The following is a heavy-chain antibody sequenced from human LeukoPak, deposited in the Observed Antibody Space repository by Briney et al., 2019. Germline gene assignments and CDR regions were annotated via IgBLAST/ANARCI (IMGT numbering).Heavy chain of an antibody. CDR1: GYTFTSYD. Sequence: ASVKVSCKASGYTFTSYDINWVRQATGQGLGWMGWMNPISGNTGYAQKFQGRVTMTRNTSISTAYMELSSLRSEDTAVYYCAKSRYSSSWYPLYNWFDPWGQGTLVTVSS. CDR2: MNPISGNT. V-gene: IGHV1-8*01. CDR3: AKSRYSSSWYPLYNWFDP. J-gene: IGHJ5*02. D-gene: IGHD6-13*01.